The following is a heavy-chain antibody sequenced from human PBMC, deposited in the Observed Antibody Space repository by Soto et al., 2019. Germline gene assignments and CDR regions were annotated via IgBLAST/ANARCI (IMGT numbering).Heavy chain of an antibody. J-gene: IGHJ5*02. CDR3: VRSTIDSSSSGRWLDP. D-gene: IGHD6-6*01. CDR2: IDWVDDK. CDR1: GFSLSTGGMS. Sequence: GSGPTLVNPTQTLTLTCTFSGFSLSTGGMSVSWIRQPPGKALEWLALIDWVDDKYYTTSLKTRLTISKDTSKNQVVLTMTKMDPVDTATYYCVRSTIDSSSSGRWLDPWGQGTMVTVYS. V-gene: IGHV2-70*01.